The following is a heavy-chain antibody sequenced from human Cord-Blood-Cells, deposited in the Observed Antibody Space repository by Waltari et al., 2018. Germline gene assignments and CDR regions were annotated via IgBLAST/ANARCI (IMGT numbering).Heavy chain of an antibody. CDR1: GSTLTELS. CDR2: VDPDDGET. Sequence: QVQLVQSGAEVKKPGASVKVSCKVSGSTLTELSMHCARPAPGKGLEWMGGVDPDDGETNYAQKLQGRVTMTEETSTETAHRELSSLRSEDTAVYYRATDRAIVGATTACDIWGEGTMVTVSS. V-gene: IGHV1-24*01. D-gene: IGHD1-26*01. J-gene: IGHJ3*02. CDR3: ATDRAIVGATTACDI.